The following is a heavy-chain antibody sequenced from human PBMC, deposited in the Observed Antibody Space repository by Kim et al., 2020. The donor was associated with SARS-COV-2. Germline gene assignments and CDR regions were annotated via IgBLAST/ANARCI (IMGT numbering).Heavy chain of an antibody. CDR2: IYSGGST. CDR3: ARARMEWEPASRKWHYFDY. J-gene: IGHJ4*02. V-gene: IGHV3-53*01. D-gene: IGHD1-26*01. CDR1: GFTVSSNY. Sequence: GGSLRLSCAASGFTVSSNYMSWVRQAPGKGLEWVSVIYSGGSTYYADSVKGRFTISRDNSKNTLYLQMNSLRAEDTAVYYCARARMEWEPASRKWHYFDYWGQGTLVTVSS.